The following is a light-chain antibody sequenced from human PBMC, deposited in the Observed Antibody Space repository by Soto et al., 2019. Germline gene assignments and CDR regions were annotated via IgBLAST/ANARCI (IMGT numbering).Light chain of an antibody. CDR2: DAS. J-gene: IGKJ4*01. V-gene: IGKV3-11*01. Sequence: EIVLRQSPDTLSLSLGERATLSCRASQNINTYLVWYQQKPGQAPRLLIYDASKRATGTPDRFSGSGSGTDFTLTISSLAPEDSALYYCQQRLCWPRVFGGGTKVQIK. CDR3: QQRLCWPRV. CDR1: QNINTY.